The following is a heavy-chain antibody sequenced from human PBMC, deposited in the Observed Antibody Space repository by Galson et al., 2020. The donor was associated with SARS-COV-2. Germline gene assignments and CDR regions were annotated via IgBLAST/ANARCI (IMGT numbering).Heavy chain of an antibody. D-gene: IGHD5-18*01. J-gene: IGHJ6*02. CDR1: GFPFSTYS. CDR2: ISTSSSYT. V-gene: IGHV3-21*01. CDR3: ARAEGIRGYNCGRLYYGMDV. Sequence: NSGGTLTLSCAASGFPFSTYSMNWVRLAPGKGLEWVSSISTSSSYTSYEDSVKGRFSISRDNPRNSLYLQMNSLRAEDTAVYYCARAEGIRGYNCGRLYYGMDVWGQGTTVTVSS.